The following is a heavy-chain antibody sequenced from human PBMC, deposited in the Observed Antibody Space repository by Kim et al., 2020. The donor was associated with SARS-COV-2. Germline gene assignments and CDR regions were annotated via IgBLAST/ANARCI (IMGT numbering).Heavy chain of an antibody. V-gene: IGHV4-39*07. CDR3: ARIPADYYDRPTQNWFDP. CDR1: GGSISSSSYY. J-gene: IGHJ5*02. D-gene: IGHD3-22*01. CDR2: IYYSGST. Sequence: PSETLSLTCTVSGGSISSSSYYWGWIRQPPGKGLEWIGSIYYSGSTYYNPSLKSRVTISVDTSKNQFSLKLSSVTAADTAVYYCARIPADYYDRPTQNWFDPWGQGTLVTVSS.